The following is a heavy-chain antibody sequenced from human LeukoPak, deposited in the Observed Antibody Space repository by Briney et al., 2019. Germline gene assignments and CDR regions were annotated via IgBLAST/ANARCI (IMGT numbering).Heavy chain of an antibody. J-gene: IGHJ4*02. CDR3: AREPNLDGDPPYYFDY. V-gene: IGHV4-34*01. CDR1: GGSFSGYY. CDR2: INHSGST. Sequence: SETLSLTCAVYGGSFSGYYWSWIRQPPGKGLEWIGEINHSGSTNYNPSLKSRVTISVDTSKNQFSLKLSSVTAADTAVYYCAREPNLDGDPPYYFDYWGQGTLVTVSS. D-gene: IGHD2-21*02.